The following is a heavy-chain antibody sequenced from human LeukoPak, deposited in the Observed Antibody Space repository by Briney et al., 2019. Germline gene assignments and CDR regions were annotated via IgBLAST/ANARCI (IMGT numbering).Heavy chain of an antibody. V-gene: IGHV3-73*01. CDR3: TLLLREDAFDI. CDR1: GFTFSGSA. CDR2: IRSKANSYAT. D-gene: IGHD2-15*01. Sequence: GGSLKLSCAASGFTFSGSAMHWVRQASGKGLEWVGRIRSKANSYATAYAASVKGRFTISRDDSKNTAHLQMNSLKTEDTAVYYCTLLLREDAFDIWGQGTMVTVFS. J-gene: IGHJ3*02.